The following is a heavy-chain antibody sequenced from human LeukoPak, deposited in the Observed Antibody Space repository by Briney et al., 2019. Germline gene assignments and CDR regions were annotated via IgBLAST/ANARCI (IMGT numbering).Heavy chain of an antibody. V-gene: IGHV4-39*07. J-gene: IGHJ4*02. Sequence: PSETLSLTCTVSGGSISSSSYYWGWIRQPPGKGLEWIGNIYYTGSTYYNPSLQSRVTISVDTSKNQFSLKLSSVTAADTAVYYCARGNDHFDYWGQGTLVTVSS. CDR3: ARGNDHFDY. CDR2: IYYTGST. CDR1: GGSISSSSYY.